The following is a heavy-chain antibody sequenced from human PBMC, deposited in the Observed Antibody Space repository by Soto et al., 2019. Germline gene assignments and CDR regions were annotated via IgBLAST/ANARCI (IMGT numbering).Heavy chain of an antibody. D-gene: IGHD6-19*01. CDR3: ERGRYSCGWSDY. CDR1: GGSISSYY. Sequence: QVQLQESGPGLVKPSETLSLTCTVSGGSISSYYWSWIRQPPGKGLEWIGYIYYSGSTNYNPSLTSRVPLSVDTSKHQFSLKLSSVLAADTAVYYRERGRYSCGWSDYWGQGTLVTVAS. CDR2: IYYSGST. J-gene: IGHJ4*02. V-gene: IGHV4-59*01.